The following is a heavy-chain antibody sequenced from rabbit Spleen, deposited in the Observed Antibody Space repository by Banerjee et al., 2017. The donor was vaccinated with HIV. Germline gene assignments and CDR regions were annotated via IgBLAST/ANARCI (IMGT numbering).Heavy chain of an antibody. CDR3: VRDLGYDDYSEKGYFNL. CDR2: ISVSSGQI. CDR1: GFSFGSYW. V-gene: IGHV1S40*01. Sequence: QSLEESGGDLVKPGASLTLTCTASGFSFGSYWMCWVRQAPGKGLEWIACISVSSGQIHYASWVNGRFTISKTSSTTVTLQMTSLTVADTATYFCVRDLGYDDYSEKGYFNLWGPGTLVTVS. J-gene: IGHJ4*01. D-gene: IGHD2-1*01.